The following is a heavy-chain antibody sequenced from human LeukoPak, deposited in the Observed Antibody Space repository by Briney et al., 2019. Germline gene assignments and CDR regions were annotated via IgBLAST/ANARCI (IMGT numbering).Heavy chain of an antibody. V-gene: IGHV3-21*01. CDR1: GFTFSSYS. D-gene: IGHD1-26*01. J-gene: IGHJ4*02. Sequence: GRSLRLSCAASGFTFSSYSMNWVRQAPGKGLEWVSSISSSSSYIYYADSVKGRFTISRDNAKNSLYLQMNSLRAEDTAVYYCARGSGSLPYYFDYWGQGTLVTVSS. CDR3: ARGSGSLPYYFDY. CDR2: ISSSSSYI.